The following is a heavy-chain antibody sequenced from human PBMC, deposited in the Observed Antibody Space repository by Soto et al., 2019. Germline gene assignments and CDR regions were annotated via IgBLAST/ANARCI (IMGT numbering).Heavy chain of an antibody. V-gene: IGHV4-39*01. CDR2: IYYSGST. J-gene: IGHJ5*02. Sequence: SETLSLTCTVSGGPISSSSYYWGWIRQPPGKGLEWIGSIYYSGSTYYNPSLKSRVTISVDTSKSQFSLKLSSVTAADTAVYYCARHRGDLVGATWRGYNWFDPWGQGTLVTVSS. CDR3: ARHRGDLVGATWRGYNWFDP. D-gene: IGHD1-26*01. CDR1: GGPISSSSYY.